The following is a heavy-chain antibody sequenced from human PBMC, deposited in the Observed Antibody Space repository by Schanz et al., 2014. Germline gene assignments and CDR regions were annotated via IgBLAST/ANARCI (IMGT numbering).Heavy chain of an antibody. D-gene: IGHD2-15*01. J-gene: IGHJ4*02. Sequence: QVHLVQSGAEVKEPGSSVKVSCKPSGGTFVTFFFTWVRQAPGQGPQWMGRISPLLGVANYAQEFQGRLTITADTSTRTAYMELSSLRSEDTAVYYCATCSGGTCHAKPVLDNGGQGTLVTVSS. CDR2: ISPLLGVA. V-gene: IGHV1-69*04. CDR3: ATCSGGTCHAKPVLDN. CDR1: GGTFVTFF.